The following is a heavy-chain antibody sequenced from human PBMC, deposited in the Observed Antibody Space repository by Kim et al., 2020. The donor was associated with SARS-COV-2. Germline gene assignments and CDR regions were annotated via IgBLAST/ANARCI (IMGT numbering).Heavy chain of an antibody. Sequence: GGSLRLSCAASGFTFSNSWMSWVRQAPGKGLEWVGRIKSKTDCRKTDYAAPVKVSFTSSKDDSKHTLYLQRNSLKDEATAVYYCTTDGAEYGNYGLVLDSSDPWGQGTLVTVSS. CDR2: IKSKTDCRKT. V-gene: IGHV3-15*01. CDR3: TTDGAEYGNYGLVLDSSDP. CDR1: GFTFSNSW. J-gene: IGHJ5*02. D-gene: IGHD4-17*01.